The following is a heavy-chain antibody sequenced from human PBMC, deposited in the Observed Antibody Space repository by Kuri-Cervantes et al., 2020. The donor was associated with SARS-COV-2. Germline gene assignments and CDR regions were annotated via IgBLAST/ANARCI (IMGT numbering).Heavy chain of an antibody. CDR3: CGSYTNWFDP. Sequence: GGSLRLSCAASGFTFSNAWMSWVRQAPGKGLEWVGCIKSKTDGGTTDYAAPVKGRFTISRDDSKNTLYLQMNSLKTEDTAVYYCCGSYTNWFDPWGQGTLVTVSS. D-gene: IGHD1-26*01. CDR1: GFTFSNAW. CDR2: IKSKTDGGTT. J-gene: IGHJ5*02. V-gene: IGHV3-15*01.